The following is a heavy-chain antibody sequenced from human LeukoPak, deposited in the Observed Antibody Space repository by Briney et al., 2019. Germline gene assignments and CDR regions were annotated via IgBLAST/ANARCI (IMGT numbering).Heavy chain of an antibody. Sequence: ASVKVSCQISGYTFTNYAISWIRQATGQGLERMGWFSVRKCYTNYTQNNQDRVTLITDTSTTTTYMELRSLTSDDTAGYYCAGGNDHGDCWIDYWGQGTLVTVSS. D-gene: IGHD4-17*01. V-gene: IGHV1-18*01. CDR3: AGGNDHGDCWIDY. CDR2: FSVRKCYT. CDR1: GYTFTNYA. J-gene: IGHJ4*02.